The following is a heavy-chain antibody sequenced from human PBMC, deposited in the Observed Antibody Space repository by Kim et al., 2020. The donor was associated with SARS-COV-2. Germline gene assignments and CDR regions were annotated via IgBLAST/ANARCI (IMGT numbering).Heavy chain of an antibody. CDR2: ISSSSSYI. J-gene: IGHJ4*02. CDR3: ARREFGGITGTTLDY. Sequence: GGSLRLSCAASGFTFSSYSMNWVRQAPGKGLEWVSSISSSSSYIYYADSVKGRFTISRDNAKNSLYLQMNSLRAEDTAVYYCARREFGGITGTTLDYWGQGTLVTVSS. CDR1: GFTFSSYS. D-gene: IGHD1-7*01. V-gene: IGHV3-21*01.